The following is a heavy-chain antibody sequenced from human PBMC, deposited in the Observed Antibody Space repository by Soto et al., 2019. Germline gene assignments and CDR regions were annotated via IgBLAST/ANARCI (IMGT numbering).Heavy chain of an antibody. CDR2: MNPNSGNT. V-gene: IGHV1-8*01. CDR1: GYTFTSYD. CDR3: ARGRRFLEWPYHYYYYMDV. J-gene: IGHJ6*03. D-gene: IGHD3-3*01. Sequence: GASVKVSCKAAGYTFTSYDINWVRQATGQGLEWMGWMNPNSGNTGYAQKFQGRVTMTRNTSISTAYMELSSLRSEDTAVYYCARGRRFLEWPYHYYYYMDVWGKGTTVT.